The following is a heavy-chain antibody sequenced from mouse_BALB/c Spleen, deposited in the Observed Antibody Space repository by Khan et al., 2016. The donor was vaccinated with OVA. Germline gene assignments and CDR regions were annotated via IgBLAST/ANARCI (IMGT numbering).Heavy chain of an antibody. J-gene: IGHJ3*01. Sequence: VRLQQSGPELVKPGASVKISCKASGYTFTDYNMDWVKQSHGKSLEWIGYIYPNNGGTGYNQKFKTKATLTVDNSSSTAYMELRSQTSEDSAVYYCARSGYGSLAYWGQGTLVTVSA. CDR2: IYPNNGGT. CDR3: ARSGYGSLAY. D-gene: IGHD1-2*01. V-gene: IGHV1S29*02. CDR1: GYTFTDYN.